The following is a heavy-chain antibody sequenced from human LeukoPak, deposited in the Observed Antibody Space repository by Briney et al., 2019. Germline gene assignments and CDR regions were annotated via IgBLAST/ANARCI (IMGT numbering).Heavy chain of an antibody. CDR3: HGRSSSWYGMDV. Sequence: ETLSLTCTVSGGSISSYYWSWIRQPPGKGLEWIGYIYYSGSTNYNPSLKSRVTISVDTSKNQFSLKLSSVTAADTAVYYCHGRSSSWYGMDVWGQGTTVTVSS. CDR1: GGSISSYY. CDR2: IYYSGST. V-gene: IGHV4-59*01. J-gene: IGHJ6*02. D-gene: IGHD6-13*01.